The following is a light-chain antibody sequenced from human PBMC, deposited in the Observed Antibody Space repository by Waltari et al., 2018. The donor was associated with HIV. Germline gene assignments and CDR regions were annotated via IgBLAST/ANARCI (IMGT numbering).Light chain of an antibody. CDR2: STN. CDR3: VLFMGNGIWV. Sequence: QTVVTQEPSFSVSPGGTVTLTCGLSSGSVSTSYYPSWYQQTPGQAPRTLNYSTNTRSSGVPDRFSGSILGNKAALTITGAQADDESDYYCVLFMGNGIWVFGGGTKLTVL. J-gene: IGLJ3*02. V-gene: IGLV8-61*01. CDR1: SGSVSTSYY.